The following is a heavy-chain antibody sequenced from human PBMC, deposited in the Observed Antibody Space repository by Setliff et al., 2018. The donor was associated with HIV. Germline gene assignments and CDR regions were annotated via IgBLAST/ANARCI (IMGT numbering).Heavy chain of an antibody. CDR2: MNPNSGST. CDR3: ASFLKPVENYYYYYMDV. J-gene: IGHJ6*03. Sequence: ASVKVSCKASGYTLTSYEINWVRQATGQGLEWMGWMNPNSGSTSYAQKFQGRVTMTRDTSTSTVYMELSSLRSEDTAVYYCASFLKPVENYYYYYMDVWGKGTTVTVSS. CDR1: GYTLTSYE. V-gene: IGHV1-8*02.